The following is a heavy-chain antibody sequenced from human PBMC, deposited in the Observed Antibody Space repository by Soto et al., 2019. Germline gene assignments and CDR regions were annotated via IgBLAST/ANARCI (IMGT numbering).Heavy chain of an antibody. CDR1: GFTFSSYG. Sequence: GGSLRLSCAASGFTFSSYGMHWVRQAPGKGLEWVAVISYDGSNKYYADSVKGRFTISRDNSKNTLYLQMNSLRAEDTAVYYCAKVKVVPAALACEYSSSSCLWNWFDPWGQGTLVTVSS. CDR2: ISYDGSNK. J-gene: IGHJ5*02. CDR3: AKVKVVPAALACEYSSSSCLWNWFDP. D-gene: IGHD6-6*01. V-gene: IGHV3-30*18.